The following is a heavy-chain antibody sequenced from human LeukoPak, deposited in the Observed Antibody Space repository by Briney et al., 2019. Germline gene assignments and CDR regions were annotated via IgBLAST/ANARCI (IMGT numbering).Heavy chain of an antibody. CDR3: ARGGIAAAGIPLRI. D-gene: IGHD6-13*01. V-gene: IGHV4-59*01. Sequence: SETLSLTCTVSADSISSYYWSWIRQPPGKGLEWIGHIDYSGNTDHNPSLKSRVSISVDTSKNQFSLKLTSVTAADTAVYYCARGGIAAAGIPLRIWGQGTMVTVSS. CDR2: IDYSGNT. CDR1: ADSISSYY. J-gene: IGHJ3*02.